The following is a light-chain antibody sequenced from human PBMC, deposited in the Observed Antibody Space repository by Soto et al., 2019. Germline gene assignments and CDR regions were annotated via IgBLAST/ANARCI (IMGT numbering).Light chain of an antibody. CDR3: QQYSSHAP. CDR1: QDVSGD. CDR2: AAS. Sequence: AIRMTQSPSSLSASTGDRVTITCRASQDVSGDVAWYQQKPGKPPRLLIYAASTLQTGVPSRFSGSGSGTDFTLTITCLQSEDYATYYCQQYSSHAPFGQGTRVDIK. J-gene: IGKJ1*01. V-gene: IGKV1-8*01.